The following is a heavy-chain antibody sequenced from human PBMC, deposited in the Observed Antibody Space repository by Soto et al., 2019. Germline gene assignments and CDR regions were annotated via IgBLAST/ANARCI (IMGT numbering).Heavy chain of an antibody. CDR1: GFTFSSYS. V-gene: IGHV3-48*02. D-gene: IGHD3-3*01. CDR3: ARKGLRFLEWFTDY. CDR2: ISSSSSTI. J-gene: IGHJ4*02. Sequence: EVQLVESGGGLVQPGGSLRLSCAASGFTFSSYSMNWVRQAPGKGLEWVSYISSSSSTIYYADSVKGRFTISRDNAKNSLYLQMNSLRDEDTAVYYRARKGLRFLEWFTDYWGQGTLVTVSS.